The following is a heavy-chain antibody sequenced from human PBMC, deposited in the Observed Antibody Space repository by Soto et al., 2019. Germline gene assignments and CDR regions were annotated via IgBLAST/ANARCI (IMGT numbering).Heavy chain of an antibody. Sequence: QVQLQQWGAGLLKPSETLSLTCAVYGGSFSGYYWSWIRQPPGKGLEWIGEINHSGSTNYNPSLKSRVTISVDTSKNQFSLKLSSVTAADTAVYYCASLLAEQWLVRSGRNYFDYWGQGTLVTVSS. CDR2: INHSGST. V-gene: IGHV4-34*01. CDR1: GGSFSGYY. CDR3: ASLLAEQWLVRSGRNYFDY. J-gene: IGHJ4*02. D-gene: IGHD6-19*01.